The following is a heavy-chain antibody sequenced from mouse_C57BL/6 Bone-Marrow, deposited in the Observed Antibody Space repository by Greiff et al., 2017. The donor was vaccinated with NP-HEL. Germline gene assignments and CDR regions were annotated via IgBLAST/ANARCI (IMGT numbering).Heavy chain of an antibody. J-gene: IGHJ4*01. CDR2: IHPNSGST. V-gene: IGHV1-64*01. Sequence: VKLQQPGAELVKPGASVKLSCKASGYTFTSYWMHWVKQRPGQGLEWIGMIHPNSGSTNYNEKFKSKATLTVDKSSSTAYMQLSSLTSEDSAVYYCARFYRFYAMDYWGQGTSVTVSS. CDR3: ARFYRFYAMDY. CDR1: GYTFTSYW. D-gene: IGHD2-1*01.